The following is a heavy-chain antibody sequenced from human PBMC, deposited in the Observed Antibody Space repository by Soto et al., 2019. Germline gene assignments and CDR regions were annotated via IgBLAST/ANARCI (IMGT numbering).Heavy chain of an antibody. J-gene: IGHJ4*02. CDR2: MSYSGTT. CDR1: GDSIRSYY. Sequence: PSETLSLTCTVSGDSIRSYYWSWIRQPPGKGLEFIGYMSYSGTTKYNPSLKSRVSISIDTSKNQFSLRLFSVTAADTAVYYCATRSRIYGDLVDYWGQGTIVTVTT. V-gene: IGHV4-59*01. D-gene: IGHD4-17*01. CDR3: ATRSRIYGDLVDY.